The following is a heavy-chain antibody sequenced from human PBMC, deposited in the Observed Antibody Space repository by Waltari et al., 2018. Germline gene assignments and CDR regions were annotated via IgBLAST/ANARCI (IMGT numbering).Heavy chain of an antibody. Sequence: QVQLVQSGAEVRKPGASVKVSCKASGYTFSNYGIAWVRQAPGQGLEWMGWIRGYNGVTKYARVVEGRLTVTTNTSTNTAHMELRSLRSDDTAVYYCARLYDSSAYYNTYLDPWGQGALVTVSS. CDR3: ARLYDSSAYYNTYLDP. J-gene: IGHJ5*02. D-gene: IGHD3-22*01. CDR2: IRGYNGVT. CDR1: GYTFSNYG. V-gene: IGHV1-18*01.